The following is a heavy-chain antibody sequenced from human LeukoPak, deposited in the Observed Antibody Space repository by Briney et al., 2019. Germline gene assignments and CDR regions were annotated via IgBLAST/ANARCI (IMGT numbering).Heavy chain of an antibody. CDR2: LSDDGSNK. CDR1: RFTFSYFA. CDR3: AKDPHSSSWYYFDS. D-gene: IGHD6-13*01. J-gene: IGHJ4*02. Sequence: GGSLRLSCAASRFTFSYFAMHWVRQAPGKGLEWVAVLSDDGSNKFYADSVKGRFTISRDNSKNTLYLQMNSLRAEDTAFYYCAKDPHSSSWYYFDSWGQGALVTVSS. V-gene: IGHV3-30*18.